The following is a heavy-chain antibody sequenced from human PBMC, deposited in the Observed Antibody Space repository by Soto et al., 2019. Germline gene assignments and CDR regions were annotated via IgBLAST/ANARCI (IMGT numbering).Heavy chain of an antibody. CDR3: ARDGWYVGDD. J-gene: IGHJ4*02. CDR1: GYTFTSYG. D-gene: IGHD6-19*01. CDR2: IRAYNGNT. Sequence: QVQLVQSGAEVKKPGASVKVSCKASGYTFTSYGISWVRQAPGQGLEWMGWIRAYNGNTNYAQKLEGTFTMTTDTSTSTAYTELRSVRSDETAVYYCARDGWYVGDDWSQGTLVTVSS. V-gene: IGHV1-18*01.